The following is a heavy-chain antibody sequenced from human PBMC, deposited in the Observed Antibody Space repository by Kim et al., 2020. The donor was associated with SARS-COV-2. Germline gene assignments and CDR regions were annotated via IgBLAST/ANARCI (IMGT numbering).Heavy chain of an antibody. CDR2: TYYRSKWYT. J-gene: IGHJ4*02. V-gene: IGHV6-1*01. CDR3: ARDAPGSSYFDY. D-gene: IGHD6-13*01. Sequence: SQTLSLTCAISGDTVSSNSGVWNWIRQSPSRGLEWLGRTYYRSKWYTDYALSVKSRITINPDTSQNQFSLQLNSVTPEDTAVYFCARDAPGSSYFDYWGQGTLVTVSS. CDR1: GDTVSSNSGV.